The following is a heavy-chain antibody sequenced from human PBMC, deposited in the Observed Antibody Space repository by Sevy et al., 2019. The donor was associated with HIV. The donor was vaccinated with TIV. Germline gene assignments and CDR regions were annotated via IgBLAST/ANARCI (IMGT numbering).Heavy chain of an antibody. J-gene: IGHJ4*02. D-gene: IGHD5-18*01. CDR2: ISYDGGNK. Sequence: GGSLRLSCAASGFSLNKFAMHWVRQAPGKGLEWVALISYDGGNKYYADSVRGRFSISRDNSKNTLFLQMNSLSPEDTAIYFCAKIPRGYSYASFLDSWGQGTLVTVSS. CDR1: GFSLNKFA. CDR3: AKIPRGYSYASFLDS. V-gene: IGHV3-30*18.